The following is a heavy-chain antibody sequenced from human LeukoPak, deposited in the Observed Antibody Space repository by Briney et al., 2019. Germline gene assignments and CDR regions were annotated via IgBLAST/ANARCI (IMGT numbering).Heavy chain of an antibody. CDR1: GFTFRSYG. CDR3: ASGRAVDQSYYFDY. Sequence: GGSLRLSCAASGFTFRSYGMHWVRQAPGKGLEWVAVIWYDGSNKYYADSVKGRFTISRDNSKKTLYLQMNSLRAEDTAVYYCASGRAVDQSYYFDYWGQGTLVTVSS. CDR2: IWYDGSNK. V-gene: IGHV3-33*01. D-gene: IGHD2-15*01. J-gene: IGHJ4*02.